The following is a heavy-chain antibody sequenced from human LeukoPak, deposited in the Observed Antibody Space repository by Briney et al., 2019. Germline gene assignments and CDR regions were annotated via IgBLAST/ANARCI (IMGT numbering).Heavy chain of an antibody. CDR2: INQDGSEK. Sequence: GGSLRLSCAASGFTFSSYWMSWVRQAPGKGLEWVANINQDGSEKYYVGSVKGRLTISRDNAKNSLYLQMNSLRAEDTAVYYCARDRLHQSLDYWGQGTLVTVSS. CDR1: GFTFSSYW. CDR3: ARDRLHQSLDY. J-gene: IGHJ4*02. D-gene: IGHD4-11*01. V-gene: IGHV3-7*01.